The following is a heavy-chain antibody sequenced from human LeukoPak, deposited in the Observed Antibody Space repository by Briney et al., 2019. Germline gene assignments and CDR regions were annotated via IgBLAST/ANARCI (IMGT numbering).Heavy chain of an antibody. CDR1: EFTFSNYA. V-gene: IGHV3-21*01. CDR2: ISSSSSYI. CDR3: ARVLEHTGYSIELAGNYYYGMDV. Sequence: GGSLRLSCVTSEFTFSNYAMNWVRRAPGKGLEWVSSISSSSSYIYYADSVKGRFTISRDNAKNSLYLQMNSLRAEDTAVYYCARVLEHTGYSIELAGNYYYGMDVWGQGTTVTVSS. J-gene: IGHJ6*02. D-gene: IGHD6-13*01.